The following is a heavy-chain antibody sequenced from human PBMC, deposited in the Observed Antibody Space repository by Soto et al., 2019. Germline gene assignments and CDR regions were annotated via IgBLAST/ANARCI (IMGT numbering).Heavy chain of an antibody. V-gene: IGHV1-18*01. Sequence: QVRLVQSGAEVKKPGASVKVSCKTSGFTFTNYGFSWVRQAPGEGLEWMGWISAYNGNTNYAQKFQGRVTMTTDTSTSTVYMELRSLRSDDTAVYYCARDTYSNYDYWGQGTLVTVSS. D-gene: IGHD4-4*01. CDR3: ARDTYSNYDY. CDR2: ISAYNGNT. J-gene: IGHJ4*02. CDR1: GFTFTNYG.